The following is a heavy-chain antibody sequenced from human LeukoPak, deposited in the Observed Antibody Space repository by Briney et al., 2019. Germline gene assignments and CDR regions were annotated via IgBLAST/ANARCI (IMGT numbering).Heavy chain of an antibody. CDR1: GFTFSSYS. CDR3: AKETRSSSQNWFDP. J-gene: IGHJ5*02. Sequence: GGSLRLSCAASGFTFSSYSMNWVRQAPGKGLEWVAFIRYDGSNKYYADSVKGRFTISRDNSKNTLYLQMNSLRAEDTAVYYCAKETRSSSQNWFDPWGQGTLVTVSS. D-gene: IGHD6-13*01. CDR2: IRYDGSNK. V-gene: IGHV3-30*02.